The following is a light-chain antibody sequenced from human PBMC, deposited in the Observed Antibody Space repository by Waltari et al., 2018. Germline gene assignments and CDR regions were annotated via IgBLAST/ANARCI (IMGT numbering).Light chain of an antibody. CDR2: GAS. Sequence: DIVLTQSPGTLSLSPGERATVSCRASQSVSRALAWYQQKPGQAPRLRIYGASTRATGIPDRFSGSGSGTDFSLTISRLEPDDFAVYYCQHYLRLPVTFGQGTTVEI. CDR1: QSVSRA. J-gene: IGKJ1*01. CDR3: QHYLRLPVT. V-gene: IGKV3-20*01.